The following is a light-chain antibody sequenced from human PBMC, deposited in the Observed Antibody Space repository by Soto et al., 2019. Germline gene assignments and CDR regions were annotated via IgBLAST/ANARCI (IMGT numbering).Light chain of an antibody. Sequence: DIVMTQSPDSLPVSLGERATINCKSSQSVLRSSNNKNYLAWFQQKPGQPPKLLVYGASTRDSGVPDRFVGSGSGTDFSLTISSLQAEDVAVYFCQQYFTPPFTFGQGTKLEI. V-gene: IGKV4-1*01. CDR3: QQYFTPPFT. J-gene: IGKJ2*01. CDR2: GAS. CDR1: QSVLRSSNNKNY.